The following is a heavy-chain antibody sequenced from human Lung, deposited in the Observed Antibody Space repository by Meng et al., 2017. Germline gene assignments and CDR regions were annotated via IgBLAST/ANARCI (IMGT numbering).Heavy chain of an antibody. D-gene: IGHD5-18*01. CDR1: GYTFTSYY. CDR2: INPSGGST. J-gene: IGHJ6*02. Sequence: GESLKISCKASGYTFTSYYMHWVRQAPGQGLEWMGIINPSGGSTSYAQKFQGRVTMTRDTSTSTVYMELSSLRSEDTAVYYCARRGIQLWLRNGYYYGMDVWGQGTTVTVSS. CDR3: ARRGIQLWLRNGYYYGMDV. V-gene: IGHV1-46*01.